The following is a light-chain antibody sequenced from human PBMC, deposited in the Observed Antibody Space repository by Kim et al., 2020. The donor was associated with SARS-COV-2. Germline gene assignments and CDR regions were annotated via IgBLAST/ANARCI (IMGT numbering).Light chain of an antibody. CDR2: GAS. CDR1: QSVSSN. Sequence: SPGERATLCCRASQSVSSNFAWYQQKPGQAPTRLIYGASTRATGIPARFSSSGSGTEFTLTISSLQSEDFAVYYCQQYNNWPPYTFGQGTKLEI. CDR3: QQYNNWPPYT. J-gene: IGKJ2*01. V-gene: IGKV3-15*01.